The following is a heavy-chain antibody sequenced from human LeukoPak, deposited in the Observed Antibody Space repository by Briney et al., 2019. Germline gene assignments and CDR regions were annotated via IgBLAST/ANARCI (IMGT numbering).Heavy chain of an antibody. CDR2: ISSSSSYI. CDR3: ARGLISSGYSPYFDY. J-gene: IGHJ4*02. Sequence: ISSSSSYIYYAYSVKGRFTISRDNAKNSLYLQMNSLRAEDTAVYYCARGLISSGYSPYFDYWGQGTLVTVSS. V-gene: IGHV3-21*01. D-gene: IGHD3-22*01.